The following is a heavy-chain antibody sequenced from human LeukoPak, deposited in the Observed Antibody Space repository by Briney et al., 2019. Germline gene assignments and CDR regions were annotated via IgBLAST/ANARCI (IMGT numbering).Heavy chain of an antibody. J-gene: IGHJ3*02. Sequence: GGSLRLSCAASGFTFSGYTMNWVRQGPGKGLEWVSGISFIISTWSADSVKGRFTISRDNSKNTVYLQMNSLRDDDTAVYYCAKGTSSLNYDAFDIWGQGTLVTVSS. V-gene: IGHV3-23*01. D-gene: IGHD6-19*01. CDR3: AKGTSSLNYDAFDI. CDR2: ISFIIST. CDR1: GFTFSGYT.